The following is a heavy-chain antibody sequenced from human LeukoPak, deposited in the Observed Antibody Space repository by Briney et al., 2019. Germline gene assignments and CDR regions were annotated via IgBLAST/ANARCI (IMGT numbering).Heavy chain of an antibody. D-gene: IGHD6-19*01. V-gene: IGHV3-9*01. CDR1: GFIFNNYA. CDR2: ISWNSGSI. J-gene: IGHJ4*02. CDR3: AKDNRRHYTSGPNPDSLH. Sequence: LPGGSLRLSCAGSGFIFNNYAMHWVRQPPGKGLEWVSGISWNSGSIDYADSVKGRLTISRDNAKNSLYLQMNSLRVEDTAFYYCAKDNRRHYTSGPNPDSLHWGQGALVTVSS.